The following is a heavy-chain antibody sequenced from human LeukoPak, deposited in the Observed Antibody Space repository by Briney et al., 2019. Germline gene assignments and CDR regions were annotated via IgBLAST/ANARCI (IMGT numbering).Heavy chain of an antibody. CDR2: MNPNSGNT. D-gene: IGHD6-13*01. CDR3: ARGARVGSRIISSSDWYYYMDV. CDR1: GYTFTSYD. J-gene: IGHJ6*03. V-gene: IGHV1-8*01. Sequence: ASVKVSCKASGYTFTSYDINWVRQAPGQGLEWMGWMNPNSGNTGYAQKFQGRVAITRNTSISTAYMELSSLRSEDTAVYYCARGARVGSRIISSSDWYYYMDVWGKGTTVTVSS.